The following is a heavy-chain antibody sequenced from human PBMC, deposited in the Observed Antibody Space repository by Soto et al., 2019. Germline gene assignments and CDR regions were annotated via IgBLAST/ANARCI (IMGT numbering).Heavy chain of an antibody. Sequence: SVKVSCKASGGTFSSYTISWVRQAPGQGLEWMGRIIPILGIANYAQKFQGRVTITADKSTSTAYMELSSLRSEDTAVYYCARDIAARPSFVLNWFDPWGQGTLVTVSS. CDR1: GGTFSSYT. J-gene: IGHJ5*02. CDR3: ARDIAARPSFVLNWFDP. CDR2: IIPILGIA. V-gene: IGHV1-69*04. D-gene: IGHD6-6*01.